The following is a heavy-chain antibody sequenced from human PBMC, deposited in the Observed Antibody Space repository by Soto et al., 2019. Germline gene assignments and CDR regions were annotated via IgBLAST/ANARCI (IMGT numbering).Heavy chain of an antibody. CDR1: GFTFSSYG. CDR3: AKLPHCSSTSCYGNLDY. Sequence: QVQLVESGGGVVQPGRSLRLSCAASGFTFSSYGMHWVRQAPGKGLEWVAVISYDGSNKYYADSVKGRFTISRDNSKNTLYLQMNSLRAEDTAVYYCAKLPHCSSTSCYGNLDYWGQGTLVTVSS. D-gene: IGHD2-2*01. V-gene: IGHV3-30*18. CDR2: ISYDGSNK. J-gene: IGHJ4*02.